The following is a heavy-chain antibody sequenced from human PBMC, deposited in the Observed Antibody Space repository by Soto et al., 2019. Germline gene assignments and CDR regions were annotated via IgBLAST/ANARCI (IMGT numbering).Heavy chain of an antibody. D-gene: IGHD3-10*01. J-gene: IGHJ4*02. Sequence: GGSLRLSCAASGFTFSSYAMSWVRQAPGKGLEWVSAISGSGGSTYYADSVKGRFTISRDNSKNTLYLQMNSLRAEDTAVYYCAKAHLTGPRTYYYGSGSYYNGPRFDYWGQGTLVTVSS. CDR1: GFTFSSYA. CDR2: ISGSGGST. CDR3: AKAHLTGPRTYYYGSGSYYNGPRFDY. V-gene: IGHV3-23*01.